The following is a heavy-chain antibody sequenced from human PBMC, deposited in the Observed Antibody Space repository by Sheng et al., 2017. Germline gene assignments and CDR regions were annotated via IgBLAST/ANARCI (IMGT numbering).Heavy chain of an antibody. CDR3: ARALDCSSTSCYVFGGG. D-gene: IGHD2-2*01. V-gene: IGHV1-69*04. J-gene: IGHJ4*02. CDR2: IIPILGIA. CDR1: GGTFSSYA. Sequence: QVQLVQSGAEVKKPGSSVKVSCKASGGTFSSYAISWVRQAPGQGLEWMGGIIPILGIANYAQKFQGRVTITADKSTSTAYMELSSLRSEDTAVYYCARALDCSSTSCYVFGGGWGQGTLVTVSS.